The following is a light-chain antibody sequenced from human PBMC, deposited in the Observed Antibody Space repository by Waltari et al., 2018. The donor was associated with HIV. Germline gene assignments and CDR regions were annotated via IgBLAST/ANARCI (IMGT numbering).Light chain of an antibody. CDR2: KVT. Sequence: QSALTQPASVSGSPGQSITISCTGTNSDIGGHDYVSWYQQHPGKVPQLILYKVTNRPSGVADPFPGSKSGNAASLTISGLQAEDEAEYYCTSYTSRSSTIPYVFGTGTEVTVL. CDR3: TSYTSRSSTIPYV. V-gene: IGLV2-14*03. CDR1: NSDIGGHDY. J-gene: IGLJ1*01.